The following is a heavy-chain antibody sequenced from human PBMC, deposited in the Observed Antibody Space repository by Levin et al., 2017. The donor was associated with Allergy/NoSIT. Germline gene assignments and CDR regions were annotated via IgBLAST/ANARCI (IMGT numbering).Heavy chain of an antibody. J-gene: IGHJ6*02. CDR3: AQDRLTTSKYYYGMDV. V-gene: IGHV3-30*18. CDR1: GFTFSNYG. D-gene: IGHD4-17*01. CDR2: ISYDGTTE. Sequence: GGSLRLSCVVSGFTFSNYGMHWVRQAPGKGLEWVAVISYDGTTEYYVDSVKGRFTISRDNSKNTLYLQMNSLRSDDTAVYYCAQDRLTTSKYYYGMDVWGQGTTVTVSS.